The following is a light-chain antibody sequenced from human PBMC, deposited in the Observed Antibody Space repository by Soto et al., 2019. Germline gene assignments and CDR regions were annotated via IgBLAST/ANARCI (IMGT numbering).Light chain of an antibody. CDR1: QSVSSNS. J-gene: IGKJ1*01. Sequence: EIVLTQSPGTLSLSPGESATLSCRASQSVSSNSLAWYRRNPGQPPSLLIYGTSTRATDIPRRFSGSGSGTDFTLTITRLEPEDFAVYFCQQYDDSPPTFGQGTKVEVK. V-gene: IGKV3-20*01. CDR2: GTS. CDR3: QQYDDSPPT.